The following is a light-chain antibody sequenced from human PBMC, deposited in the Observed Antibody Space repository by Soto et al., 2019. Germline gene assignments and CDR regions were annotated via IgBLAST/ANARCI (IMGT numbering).Light chain of an antibody. CDR3: QQLNSHPRT. CDR2: AAS. CDR1: QGISNY. J-gene: IGKJ1*01. V-gene: IGKV1-9*01. Sequence: DIQLTQSPSFLSASVGDRVTITCRASQGISNYLAWYQQKPGKAPKLLIYAASTMQSGVPSRFSGSGSGTEFTLTISSLQPEDFEIYYCQQLNSHPRTFGQGTKVEIK.